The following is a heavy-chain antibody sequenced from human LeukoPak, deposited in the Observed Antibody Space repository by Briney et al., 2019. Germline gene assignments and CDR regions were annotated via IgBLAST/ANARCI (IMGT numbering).Heavy chain of an antibody. V-gene: IGHV1-18*01. Sequence: ASVKVSCKASGSTFSNYVLTWVRQAPGQGLVWMGRISTYTGNSKYAQKFQARVTMTTDTSTSTAYMELSNLSSDDTAVYYCARTMTTMTTHGELTFWGQGPLVTVSS. CDR2: ISTYTGNS. J-gene: IGHJ4*02. CDR3: ARTMTTMTTHGELTF. D-gene: IGHD4-17*01. CDR1: GSTFSNYV.